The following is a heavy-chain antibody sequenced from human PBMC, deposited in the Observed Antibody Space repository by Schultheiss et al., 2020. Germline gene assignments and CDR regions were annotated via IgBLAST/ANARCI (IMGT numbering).Heavy chain of an antibody. V-gene: IGHV3-30*03. CDR1: GFSFSSFG. D-gene: IGHD2-2*01. J-gene: IGHJ4*02. CDR3: ASRSPANDY. Sequence: GGSMRLSCAASGFSFSSFGMHWVRQAPGKGLEWVALISNDGSNKYYADSVKGRFTISRDNSKNTVYVQMNSLRVEDTAVYYCASRSPANDYWGKGTLVTVSS. CDR2: ISNDGSNK.